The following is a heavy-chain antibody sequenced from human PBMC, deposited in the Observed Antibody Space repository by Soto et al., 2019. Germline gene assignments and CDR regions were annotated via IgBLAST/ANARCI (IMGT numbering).Heavy chain of an antibody. CDR3: ARGLGLYYFDY. CDR1: GYTFTSYG. J-gene: IGHJ4*02. D-gene: IGHD1-26*01. Sequence: ASVKVSCKASGYTFTSYGISWVRQAPGQRLEWMGWINAGNGNTKYSQKFQGRVTITRDTSASTAYMELSSLRSEDTAVYYCARGLGLYYFDYWGQGTLVTVAS. V-gene: IGHV1-3*01. CDR2: INAGNGNT.